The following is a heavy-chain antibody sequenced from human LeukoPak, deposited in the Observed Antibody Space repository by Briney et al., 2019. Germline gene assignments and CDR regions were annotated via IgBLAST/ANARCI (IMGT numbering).Heavy chain of an antibody. CDR2: IRQDGSET. J-gene: IGHJ6*03. Sequence: GGSLRLSCAASGFTFSAYWMSWVRQAPGKGLEWVANIRQDGSETYYADSAKGRFTISRDNSKNSLYMQLNSLTAEDTAVYYCARYQYYMDVWGRGTTVTLSS. V-gene: IGHV3-7*01. CDR1: GFTFSAYW. D-gene: IGHD2-2*01. CDR3: ARYQYYMDV.